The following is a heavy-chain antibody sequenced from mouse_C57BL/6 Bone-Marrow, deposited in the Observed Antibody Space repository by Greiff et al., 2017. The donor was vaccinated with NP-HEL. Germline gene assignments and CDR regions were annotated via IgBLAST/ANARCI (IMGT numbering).Heavy chain of an antibody. Sequence: QVQLKQPGAELVMPGASVKLSCKASGYTFTSYWMHWVKQRPGQGLEWIGEIDPSDSYTNYNQKFKGKSTLTVDKSSSTAYMQLSSLTSEDSAVYDCARDTANWSYAMDYWGQGTSVTVSS. J-gene: IGHJ4*01. D-gene: IGHD4-1*01. CDR2: IDPSDSYT. V-gene: IGHV1-69*01. CDR3: ARDTANWSYAMDY. CDR1: GYTFTSYW.